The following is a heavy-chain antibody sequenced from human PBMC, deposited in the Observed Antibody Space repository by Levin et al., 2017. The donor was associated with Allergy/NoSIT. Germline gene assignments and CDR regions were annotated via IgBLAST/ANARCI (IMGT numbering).Heavy chain of an antibody. CDR1: GFTFNDYY. J-gene: IGHJ4*02. Sequence: GESLKISCAASGFTFNDYYMDWIRQAPGKELEWVSYISNSGSIIYYADSVKGRFTISRDNTKNSLYLQMNSLRAEDTAVYYCARGSYSNSWPYWGQGTLVTVSS. D-gene: IGHD6-13*01. CDR3: ARGSYSNSWPY. V-gene: IGHV3-11*01. CDR2: ISNSGSII.